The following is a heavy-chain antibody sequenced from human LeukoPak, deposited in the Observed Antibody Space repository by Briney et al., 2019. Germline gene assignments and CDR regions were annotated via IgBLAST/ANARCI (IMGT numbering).Heavy chain of an antibody. CDR2: IYTSGST. D-gene: IGHD4/OR15-4a*01. CDR3: ARHLGKSGDNYDAFIS. Sequence: KPSETLSLTCTVSGGSISSYYWSWIRQPPGKGLEWIGYIYTSGSTNYNPSLKSRVTISVDTSKNQFSLKLSSVTAADTAVYYCARHLGKSGDNYDAFISGAKGQWSPSLQ. J-gene: IGHJ3*02. CDR1: GGSISSYY. V-gene: IGHV4-4*09.